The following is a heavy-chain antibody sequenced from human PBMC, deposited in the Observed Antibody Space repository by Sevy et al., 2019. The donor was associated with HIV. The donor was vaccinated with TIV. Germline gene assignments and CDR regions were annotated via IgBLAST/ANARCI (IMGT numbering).Heavy chain of an antibody. D-gene: IGHD3-22*01. V-gene: IGHV3-48*02. Sequence: GGSLRLSCAASGFTFSSYSMNWVRQAPGKGLEWASYISSSSTIYYADSVKGRFTISRDNAKNSLYLQMNSLRDEDTAVYYCARSGGIITMIENKYNWFDPWGQGTLVTVSS. CDR3: ARSGGIITMIENKYNWFDP. CDR2: ISSSSTI. CDR1: GFTFSSYS. J-gene: IGHJ5*02.